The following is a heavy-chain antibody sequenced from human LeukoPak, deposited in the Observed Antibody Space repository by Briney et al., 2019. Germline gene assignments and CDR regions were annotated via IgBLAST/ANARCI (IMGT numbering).Heavy chain of an antibody. CDR2: ISYDGSNK. CDR1: GFTFSSYA. CDR3: ARDWQQLVFDY. V-gene: IGHV3-30-3*01. D-gene: IGHD6-13*01. Sequence: GGSLRLSCAASGFTFSSYAMHWVRQAPGKGLEWVAVISYDGSNKYYADSVKGRFTISRDNSKNTLYLQMNSLRAEDTAAYYCARDWQQLVFDYWGQGTLVTVSS. J-gene: IGHJ4*02.